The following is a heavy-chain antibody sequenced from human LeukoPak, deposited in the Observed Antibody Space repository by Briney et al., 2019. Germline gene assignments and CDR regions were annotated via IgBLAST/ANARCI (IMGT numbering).Heavy chain of an antibody. D-gene: IGHD5-18*01. CDR2: MNPNSGNT. J-gene: IGHJ5*02. CDR3: ARVGYSYGYGRIKKGFDP. CDR1: GYTFTSYD. Sequence: GASVKVSCKASGYTFTSYDINWVRQATGQGLEWMGWMNPNSGNTGYAQKFQGRVTITRNTSISTAYMELSSLRSEDTAVYYCARVGYSYGYGRIKKGFDPWGQGTLVTVSS. V-gene: IGHV1-8*03.